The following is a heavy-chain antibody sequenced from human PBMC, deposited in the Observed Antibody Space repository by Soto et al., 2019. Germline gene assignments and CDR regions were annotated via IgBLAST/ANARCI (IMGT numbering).Heavy chain of an antibody. V-gene: IGHV4-59*08. CDR2: IYYSGST. D-gene: IGHD3-3*01. CDR3: ARGHPGVEVTAPYY. CDR1: GGSISSYY. J-gene: IGHJ4*02. Sequence: SETLSLTCTVSGGSISSYYWSWIRQPPGKGLEWIGYIYYSGSTNYNPSLKSRVTISVDTSKNQFSLKMSSVTAADTAVYYCARGHPGVEVTAPYYWGKETLVTVP.